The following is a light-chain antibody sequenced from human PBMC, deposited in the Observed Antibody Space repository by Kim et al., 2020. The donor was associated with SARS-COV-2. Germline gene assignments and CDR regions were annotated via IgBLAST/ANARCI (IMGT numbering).Light chain of an antibody. CDR3: QQYNNLPLT. CDR1: QDIRIY. V-gene: IGKV1-33*01. CDR2: DGS. Sequence: ADVGDRVNITCQASQDIRIYLNWYQQKPGKAPKLLMYDGSKMETGVPSRFSGSGSGTDFTFTISSLQPEDIATYYCQQYNNLPLTFGGGTKVDIK. J-gene: IGKJ4*01.